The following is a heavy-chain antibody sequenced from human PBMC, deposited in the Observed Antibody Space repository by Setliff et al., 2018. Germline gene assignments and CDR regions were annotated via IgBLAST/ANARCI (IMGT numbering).Heavy chain of an antibody. CDR3: ARDRAGHTESWKGHFGY. CDR2: ISYSGST. J-gene: IGHJ4*02. Sequence: ETLSLTCSVSGVSVSGYFWSWIRQPPGKPLEWIGYISYSGSTNYNPSLKTRVSISEDTSRNQISLRLLSVSAADTAVYFCARDRAGHTESWKGHFGYWGQGTEVTVSS. D-gene: IGHD1-1*01. CDR1: GVSVSGYF. V-gene: IGHV4-59*02.